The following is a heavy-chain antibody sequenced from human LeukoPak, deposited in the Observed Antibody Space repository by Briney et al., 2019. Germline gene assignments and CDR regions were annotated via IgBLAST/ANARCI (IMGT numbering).Heavy chain of an antibody. J-gene: IGHJ4*02. D-gene: IGHD5-12*01. CDR2: IIPIFGTA. CDR1: GGTFSSYA. V-gene: IGHV1-69*13. Sequence: ASVKVSCKASGGTFSSYAISWVRQAPGQGLEWMGGIIPIFGTANYAQKFQGRVTITADESTSTAYMELSSLRSEDTAVYYCASLYSGYDSVDYWGQGILVTVSS. CDR3: ASLYSGYDSVDY.